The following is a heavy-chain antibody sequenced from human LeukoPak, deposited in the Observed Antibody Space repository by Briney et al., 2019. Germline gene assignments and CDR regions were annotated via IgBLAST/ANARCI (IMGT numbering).Heavy chain of an antibody. CDR1: GFTFSSYG. J-gene: IGHJ5*02. Sequence: GGSLRLSCAASGFTFSSYGMHWVRQAPGKGLEWVAFIRYDGSNKYYADSVKGRFTISRDNAKNSLYLQMNSLRAEDTAVYYCARVLPYDYINRFDRWGQGTLVTVSS. D-gene: IGHD4-11*01. CDR3: ARVLPYDYINRFDR. V-gene: IGHV3-30*02. CDR2: IRYDGSNK.